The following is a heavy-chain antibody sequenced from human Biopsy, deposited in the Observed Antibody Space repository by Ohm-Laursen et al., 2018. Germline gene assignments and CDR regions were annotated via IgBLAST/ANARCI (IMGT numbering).Heavy chain of an antibody. J-gene: IGHJ6*02. CDR3: ARAVDYYDPYYYYGMDV. D-gene: IGHD3-22*01. CDR2: INHSGST. CDR1: GESFNGYY. Sequence: SETLSLTCAVYGESFNGYYWSWIRQTPGKGLQWIGEINHSGSTNYNPSLKSRVTISVDTSKNQFSLKPTSVTAADTAVYYCARAVDYYDPYYYYGMDVWGQGTTVTVSS. V-gene: IGHV4-34*01.